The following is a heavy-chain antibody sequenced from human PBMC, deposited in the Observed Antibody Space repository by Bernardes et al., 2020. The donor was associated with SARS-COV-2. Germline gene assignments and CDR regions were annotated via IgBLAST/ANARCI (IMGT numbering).Heavy chain of an antibody. V-gene: IGHV4-39*07. D-gene: IGHD2-15*01. CDR2: IYYSGST. CDR1: GGSISSSSYY. CDR3: ARRAAHTRYYFDY. J-gene: IGHJ4*02. Sequence: SETLSLTCTVSGGSISSSSYYWGWLLQPPGKGLEWIGSIYYSGSTYYNPSLKSRVTISVDTSKNQFSLKLSSVTAADTAVYYCARRAAHTRYYFDYWGQGTLVTVSS.